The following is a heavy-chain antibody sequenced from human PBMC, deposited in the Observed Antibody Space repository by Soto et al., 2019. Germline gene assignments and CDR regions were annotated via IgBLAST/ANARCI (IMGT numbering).Heavy chain of an antibody. CDR1: GGTFSSYA. D-gene: IGHD2-15*01. Sequence: ASVKVSCKASGGTFSSYAISWVRQAPGQGLEWMGGIIPIFGTANYAQKFQGRVTITADESTSTAYMELSSLRSEDTAVYYCAGYCSGGSCTIQLLPGPFDYWGQGPLVTV. J-gene: IGHJ4*02. V-gene: IGHV1-69*13. CDR3: AGYCSGGSCTIQLLPGPFDY. CDR2: IIPIFGTA.